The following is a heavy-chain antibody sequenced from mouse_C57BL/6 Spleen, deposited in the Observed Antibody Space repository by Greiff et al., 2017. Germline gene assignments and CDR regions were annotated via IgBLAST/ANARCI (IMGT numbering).Heavy chain of an antibody. J-gene: IGHJ3*01. CDR2: ISSGGSYT. CDR1: GFTFSSYG. D-gene: IGHD2-4*01. CDR3: ARGLYYDYVFAY. V-gene: IGHV5-6*01. Sequence: EVKLVESGGDLVKPGGSLKLSCAASGFTFSSYGMSWVRQTPDKRLEWVATISSGGSYTYYPDSVKGRFTISRDNAKNTLYLQMSSLKSEDTAMYYCARGLYYDYVFAYWGQGTLVTVSA.